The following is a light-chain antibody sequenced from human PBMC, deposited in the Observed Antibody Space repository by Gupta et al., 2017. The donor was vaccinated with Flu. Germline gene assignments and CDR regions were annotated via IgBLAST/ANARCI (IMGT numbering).Light chain of an antibody. V-gene: IGLV1-40*01. CDR3: QSYDSSLSGPVV. CDR2: GNS. CDR1: NIGAGYD. Sequence: NIGAGYDVHWYQQLPGTAPKLLFYGNSNRPSGVPDRFSGSKSGTSASLAITGLQAEDEADYYCQSYDSSLSGPVVFGGGTKMTVL. J-gene: IGLJ2*01.